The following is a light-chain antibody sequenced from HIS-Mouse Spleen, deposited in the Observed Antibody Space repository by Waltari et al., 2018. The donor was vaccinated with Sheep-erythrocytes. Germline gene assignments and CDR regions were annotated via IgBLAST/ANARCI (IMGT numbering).Light chain of an antibody. V-gene: IGLV2-14*01. CDR2: EVS. J-gene: IGLJ1*01. CDR1: SRDVGGYNY. Sequence: QSALTPPASVSGSPGQSITISCTGTSRDVGGYNYVSWYQQHPGKAPKLMIYEVSNRPSGVSNRFSGSKSGNTASLTISGLQAEDEADYYCSSYTSSSTLYVFGTGTKVTVL. CDR3: SSYTSSSTLYV.